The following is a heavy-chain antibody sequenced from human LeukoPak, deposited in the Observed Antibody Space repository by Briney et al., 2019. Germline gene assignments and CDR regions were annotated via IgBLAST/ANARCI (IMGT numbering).Heavy chain of an antibody. V-gene: IGHV3-30*18. CDR1: GFTFSSYG. D-gene: IGHD3-10*01. Sequence: QPGGSLRLSCAASGFTFSSYGMHWVRQAPGKGLEWVAVISYDGSNKYYADSVKGRFTISRDNSKNTLYLQMYSLRAEDTAVYYCAKGWFGELLYHFDYWGQGTLVTVSS. CDR3: AKGWFGELLYHFDY. J-gene: IGHJ4*02. CDR2: ISYDGSNK.